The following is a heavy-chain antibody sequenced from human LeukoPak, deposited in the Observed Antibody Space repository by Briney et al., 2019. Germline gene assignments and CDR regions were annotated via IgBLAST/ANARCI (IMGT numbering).Heavy chain of an antibody. J-gene: IGHJ4*02. CDR1: GFTFSTFA. CDR2: IFPSGGEI. Sequence: GGSLRLSCAASGFTFSTFAMIWVRQPPGKGLEWVSSIFPSGGEIHYADSVRGRFTISRDNSKSTLSLQMNSLRVEDTAIYYCAKSGLNRFDYWGQGTLVTVSS. CDR3: AKSGLNRFDY. V-gene: IGHV3-23*01. D-gene: IGHD2-15*01.